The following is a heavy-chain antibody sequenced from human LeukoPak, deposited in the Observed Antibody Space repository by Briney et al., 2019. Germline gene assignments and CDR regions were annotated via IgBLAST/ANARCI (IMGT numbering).Heavy chain of an antibody. CDR1: GFTVSSNY. J-gene: IGHJ4*02. V-gene: IGHV3-53*01. CDR2: FYSGGSR. D-gene: IGHD3-10*01. Sequence: GGSLRLSCAASGFTVSSNYMSWVRQAPGKGLEWVSVFYSGGSRYYADSVKGRLTISRDNSKNTLYLQMNSLRAEDTAVYYCARWWYYYGSGSYLDYWGQGTLVTVSS. CDR3: ARWWYYYGSGSYLDY.